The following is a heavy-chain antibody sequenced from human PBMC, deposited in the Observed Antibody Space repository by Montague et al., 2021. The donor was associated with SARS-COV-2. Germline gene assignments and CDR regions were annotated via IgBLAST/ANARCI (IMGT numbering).Heavy chain of an antibody. CDR1: GGSISSSSYY. CDR3: ARVGRQQMVRLSGMDV. V-gene: IGHV4-39*07. Sequence: SETRSLTCTVPGGSISSSSYYWGWIRQPPGKGLEWIGSIYYSGSTYYNPSLKSRVTISVDTSKNQFSLKLSSVTAADTAVYYCARVGRQQMVRLSGMDVWGQGTTVTVSS. J-gene: IGHJ6*02. D-gene: IGHD6-13*01. CDR2: IYYSGST.